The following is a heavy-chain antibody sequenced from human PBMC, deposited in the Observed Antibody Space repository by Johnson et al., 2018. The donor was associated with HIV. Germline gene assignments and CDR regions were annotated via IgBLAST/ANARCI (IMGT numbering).Heavy chain of an antibody. Sequence: QVQLVESGGGVVQPGRSLRLSCAASGFTFSSYPMHWVRQAPGKGLEWVAIISYDGGSKYYADSVKGRFTVSRDNSKNTLYLQMNSLRVEDTAVYYCARDFGYYYDRWAFDIWGQGTMVTVSS. CDR2: ISYDGGSK. CDR3: ARDFGYYYDRWAFDI. CDR1: GFTFSSYP. J-gene: IGHJ3*02. V-gene: IGHV3-30*14. D-gene: IGHD3-22*01.